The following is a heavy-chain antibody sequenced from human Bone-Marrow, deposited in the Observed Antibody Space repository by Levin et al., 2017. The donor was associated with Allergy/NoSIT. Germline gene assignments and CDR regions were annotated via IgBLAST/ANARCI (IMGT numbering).Heavy chain of an antibody. J-gene: IGHJ6*02. V-gene: IGHV1-18*01. D-gene: IGHD2-2*02. CDR2: ISAYNGNT. CDR3: ARDLAGGCSSTSCYTEYYYYYGMDV. CDR1: GYTFTSYG. Sequence: VASVKVSCKASGYTFTSYGISWVRQAPGQGLEWMGWISAYNGNTNYAQKLQGRVTMTTDTSTSTAYMELRSLRSDDTAVYYCARDLAGGCSSTSCYTEYYYYYGMDVWGQGTTVTVSS.